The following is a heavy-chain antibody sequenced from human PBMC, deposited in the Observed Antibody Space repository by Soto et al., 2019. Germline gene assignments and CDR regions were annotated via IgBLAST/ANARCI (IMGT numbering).Heavy chain of an antibody. CDR2: ISYDGSNK. D-gene: IGHD3-9*01. V-gene: IGHV3-30*18. J-gene: IGHJ6*02. Sequence: GGSLRLSCAASGFTFSSYGMHWVRQAPGKGLEWVAVISYDGSNKYYADSVKGRFTISRDNSKNTLYLQMNSLRAEDTAVYYCAKDCYGILTGYYRYYGMDVWGQGTTVTVSS. CDR1: GFTFSSYG. CDR3: AKDCYGILTGYYRYYGMDV.